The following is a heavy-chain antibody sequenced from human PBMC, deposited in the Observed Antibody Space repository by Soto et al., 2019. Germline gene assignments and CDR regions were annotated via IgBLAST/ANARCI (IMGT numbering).Heavy chain of an antibody. CDR3: VRGKYEKSIDD. CDR1: GIPFRSYS. CDR2: ISASTTSI. J-gene: IGHJ4*02. Sequence: GGSMRLSYVAVGIPFRSYSMNWVRQAPGKGLDWISYISASTTSIYYADSVQGRFTISRDNAKNSLFLQMNSLRAEDSGIYFFVRGKYEKSIDDWSQGT. V-gene: IGHV3-48*01. D-gene: IGHD2-8*01.